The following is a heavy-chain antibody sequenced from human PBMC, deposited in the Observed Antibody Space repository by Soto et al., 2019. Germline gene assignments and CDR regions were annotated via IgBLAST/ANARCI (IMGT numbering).Heavy chain of an antibody. D-gene: IGHD6-6*01. J-gene: IGHJ4*02. CDR1: GGSNSTYY. CDR2: IYASGST. Sequence: QVQLQESGPGLVKPSETLSLTCTVSGGSNSTYYWSWIRQPAGKGLEWIGRIYASGSTDYNPSLQSRITMSVDTSRMQFSLTLSSVTAADTAVYYCARAASMGARAFAYCGQGTLVPVSS. V-gene: IGHV4-4*07. CDR3: ARAASMGARAFAY.